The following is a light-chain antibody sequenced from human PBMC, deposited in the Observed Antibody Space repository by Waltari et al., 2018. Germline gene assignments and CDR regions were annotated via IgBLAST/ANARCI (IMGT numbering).Light chain of an antibody. V-gene: IGKV3-20*01. CDR1: QSVSSSY. CDR3: QQYGSSPGT. CDR2: GAS. Sequence: DIVLTQSPGTLSLSQGERATLSCRASQSVSSSYLAWYQQKPGQAPRLLIDGASSRATGTPDRFSGSGSGTDFTLTISRLEPEDFAVYYCQQYGSSPGTFGQGTRLEIK. J-gene: IGKJ5*01.